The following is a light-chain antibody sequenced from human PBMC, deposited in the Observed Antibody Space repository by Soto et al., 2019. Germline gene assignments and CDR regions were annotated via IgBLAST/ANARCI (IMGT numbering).Light chain of an antibody. Sequence: DIQMTQSPSSLSASIGDRITITCRASQSISTFLAWYQQKPGKAPKLLISGASNLRSGVPSRFSGGGSGTDFTLTISSLQPEDFGTYYCQQTDSAPIIFGQGTRLEIK. V-gene: IGKV1-39*01. CDR1: QSISTF. CDR2: GAS. J-gene: IGKJ5*01. CDR3: QQTDSAPII.